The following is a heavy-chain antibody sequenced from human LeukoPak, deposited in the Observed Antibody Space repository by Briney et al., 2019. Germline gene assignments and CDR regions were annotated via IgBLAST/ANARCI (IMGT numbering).Heavy chain of an antibody. V-gene: IGHV4-4*07. CDR1: GVSISSYY. CDR2: IYTSGST. D-gene: IGHD3-10*01. CDR3: ARGGYGSGSHYYGMDV. J-gene: IGHJ6*02. Sequence: TSETLSLTCTVSGVSISSYYWSWIRQPAGKGLEWIGRIYTSGSTNYNPSLKSRVTMSVDTSKNQFSLKLSSVTAADTAVYYCARGGYGSGSHYYGMDVWGQGTTVTVSS.